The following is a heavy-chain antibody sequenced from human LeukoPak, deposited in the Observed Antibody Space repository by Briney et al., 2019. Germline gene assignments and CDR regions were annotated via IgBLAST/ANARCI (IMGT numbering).Heavy chain of an antibody. D-gene: IGHD4-17*01. J-gene: IGHJ4*02. CDR3: ARENDYALDY. CDR2: IRYVGSDK. CDR1: GFTFSNYG. Sequence: GWSLRLSCAASGFTFSNYGMHWVRQAPGKGLEWVAVIRYVGSDKYYADSVKGRFTISRDNSQNTMYLQMNSLGAEDTAVYYCARENDYALDYWGQGALVTVSS. V-gene: IGHV3-30*12.